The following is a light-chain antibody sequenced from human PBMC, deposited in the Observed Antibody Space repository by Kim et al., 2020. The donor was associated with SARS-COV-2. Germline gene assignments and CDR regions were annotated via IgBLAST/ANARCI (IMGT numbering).Light chain of an antibody. Sequence: SLSPGESATLSCRASQSVSSLLAWYQQKPGQAPRLLIYDASSRATGIPARFSGSGSGTDFTLTISSLEPEDFAVYYCQHYSSWPLTFGGGTKLEI. CDR2: DAS. CDR3: QHYSSWPLT. J-gene: IGKJ4*01. CDR1: QSVSSL. V-gene: IGKV3-11*01.